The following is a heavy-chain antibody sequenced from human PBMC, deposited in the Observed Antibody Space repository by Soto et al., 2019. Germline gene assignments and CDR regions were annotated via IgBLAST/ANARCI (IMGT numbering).Heavy chain of an antibody. D-gene: IGHD2-2*01. Sequence: QVQLVQSGAEVKKPGSSVKVSCKASGGTFSSYAISWVRQAPGQGLEWMGGIIPIFGTANYAQKFQGRVTITADKSTSTAYMELSSLRSEDTAVYYCARGNPYCSSTSCYGQFLEWLLPSYYFDYWGQGTLVTVSS. CDR3: ARGNPYCSSTSCYGQFLEWLLPSYYFDY. CDR2: IIPIFGTA. J-gene: IGHJ4*02. V-gene: IGHV1-69*06. CDR1: GGTFSSYA.